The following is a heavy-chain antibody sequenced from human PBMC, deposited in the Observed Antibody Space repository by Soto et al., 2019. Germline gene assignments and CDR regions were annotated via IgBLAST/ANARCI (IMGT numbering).Heavy chain of an antibody. Sequence: EVHLLESGGGLVQXGGSLRLSCAASGFTFSAYAMIWVRQVPGKGLEWVSTISSSGDSTYYADSVKGRFAISRDNSKNTLYLQMNSLRAEDTARYYCPVGIYYYGWDGWGQGTTVTVSS. CDR1: GFTFSAYA. V-gene: IGHV3-23*01. J-gene: IGHJ6*02. CDR2: ISSSGDST. D-gene: IGHD6-13*01. CDR3: PVGIYYYGWDG.